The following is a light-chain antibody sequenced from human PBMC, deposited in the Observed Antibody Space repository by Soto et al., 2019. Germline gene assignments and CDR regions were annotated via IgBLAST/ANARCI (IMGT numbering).Light chain of an antibody. CDR1: QRVSSY. J-gene: IGKJ4*01. CDR3: QQRSNWPPART. CDR2: DAS. Sequence: EIVLTQSPATLSLSPGERATLSCRASQRVSSYLAWYQQNPGQAPRLLIYDASNRATGIPARFSGSGSGTDFTLTISSLEPEDFAVYYCQQRSNWPPARTFCGGTKVEIK. V-gene: IGKV3-11*01.